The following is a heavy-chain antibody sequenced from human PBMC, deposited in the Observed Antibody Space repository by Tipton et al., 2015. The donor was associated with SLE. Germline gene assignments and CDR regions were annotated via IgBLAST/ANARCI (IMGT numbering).Heavy chain of an antibody. CDR3: ARVRPRYYDSSGFLDY. V-gene: IGHV4-59*08. J-gene: IGHJ4*02. CDR1: GDSISSHS. CDR2: IYYSGST. D-gene: IGHD3-22*01. Sequence: TLSLTCTVSGDSISSHSWSWIRQPPGKGLEWIGYIYYSGSTNYNPSLKSRVTISVDTSKNQFSLKLSSVTAADTAVYYCARVRPRYYDSSGFLDYWGQGTLVTVSS.